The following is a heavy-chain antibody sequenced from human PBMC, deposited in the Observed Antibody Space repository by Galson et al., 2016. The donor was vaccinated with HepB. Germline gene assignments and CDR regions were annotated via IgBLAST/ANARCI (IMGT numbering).Heavy chain of an antibody. Sequence: FTFGTSGFSFGTYTMSWVRQAPGKGLEWVSAVTGDSYTTDYTDSVKGRFTISRDNSNNTLYLQMNSLRVEDTATYYCATAREIGSSWYWFDPWGQGTLVTVSS. CDR3: ATAREIGSSWYWFDP. J-gene: IGHJ5*02. CDR2: VTGDSYTT. CDR1: GFSFGTYT. V-gene: IGHV3-23*01. D-gene: IGHD6-13*01.